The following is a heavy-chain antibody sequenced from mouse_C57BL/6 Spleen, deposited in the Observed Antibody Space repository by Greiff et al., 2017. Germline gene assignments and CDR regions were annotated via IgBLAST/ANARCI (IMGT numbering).Heavy chain of an antibody. CDR1: GYTFTSYW. J-gene: IGHJ4*01. CDR3: ARGSTSWAMDY. D-gene: IGHD2-1*01. V-gene: IGHV1-55*01. Sequence: QVHVKPPGAELVKPGASVKMSCKASGYTFTSYWITWVKQRPGQGLEWIGDIYPGSGSTNYNEKFKSKATLTVDTSSSTAYMQRSSLTSEDSAVYYCARGSTSWAMDYWGQGTSVTVSS. CDR2: IYPGSGST.